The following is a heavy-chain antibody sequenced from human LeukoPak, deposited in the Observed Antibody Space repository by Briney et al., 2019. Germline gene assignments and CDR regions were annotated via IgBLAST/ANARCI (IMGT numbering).Heavy chain of an antibody. CDR3: ARWITIFGRAPSYGMDV. CDR1: GGSISSYY. D-gene: IGHD3-3*01. Sequence: PSETLSLTCTVSGGSISSYYWSWIRQPPGKGLEWIGYIYYSGSTNYNPSLKSRVTISVDTSKNQFSLKLSPVTAADTAVYYCARWITIFGRAPSYGMDVWGQGTTVTVSS. CDR2: IYYSGST. J-gene: IGHJ6*02. V-gene: IGHV4-59*01.